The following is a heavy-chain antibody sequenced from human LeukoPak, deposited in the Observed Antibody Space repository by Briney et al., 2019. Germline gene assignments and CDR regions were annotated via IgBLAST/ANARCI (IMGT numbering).Heavy chain of an antibody. J-gene: IGHJ6*04. CDR3: ARKARWFGELSDPHYYYGMDV. CDR1: GFTFSSYG. Sequence: LAGGSLRLSCAASGFTFSSYGMHWVRQAPGKGLEWVAVISYDGSNKYYADSVKGRFTISRDNSKNTLYLQMNSLRAEDTAVYYCARKARWFGELSDPHYYYGMDVWGKGTTVTVSS. V-gene: IGHV3-30*03. CDR2: ISYDGSNK. D-gene: IGHD3-10*01.